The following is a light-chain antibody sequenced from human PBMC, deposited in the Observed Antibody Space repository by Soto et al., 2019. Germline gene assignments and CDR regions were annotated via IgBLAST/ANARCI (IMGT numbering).Light chain of an antibody. J-gene: IGKJ2*01. CDR1: QGISSY. CDR3: QQYYSYPYT. CDR2: AAS. V-gene: IGKV1-8*01. Sequence: ALRMTQSPSSLSASTGDRVTITCRASQGISSYLAWYQQKPGKAPKLLIYAASTLQSGVPSRFSGSGSGTDFTLTISCLQSEDFATYYCQQYYSYPYTFGHGTKLEIK.